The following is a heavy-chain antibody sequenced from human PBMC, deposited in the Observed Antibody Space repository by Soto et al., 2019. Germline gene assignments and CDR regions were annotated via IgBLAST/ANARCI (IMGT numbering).Heavy chain of an antibody. CDR3: ARFNGRSGPASILY. Sequence: TRSLTCTVSRDSLSSYGFYWTWVRQHPGKDREGIGYIYHSGSTFYNPSLKSRLTISVDTSKNQFPPNLNSVTAADTAVYYCARFNGRSGPASILYWGHGTLGTVS. J-gene: IGHJ1*01. CDR2: IYHSGST. D-gene: IGHD2-21*01. V-gene: IGHV4-31*03. CDR1: RDSLSSYGFY.